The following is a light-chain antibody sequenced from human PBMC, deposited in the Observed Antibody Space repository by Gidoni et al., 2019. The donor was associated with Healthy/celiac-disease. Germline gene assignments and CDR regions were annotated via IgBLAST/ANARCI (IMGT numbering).Light chain of an antibody. V-gene: IGKV1-39*01. CDR1: QSISSY. CDR3: QQSYSTPLT. J-gene: IGKJ4*01. Sequence: DIQLTQSPSSLSSSVGDRVTITCRASQSISSYLNWYQQKPGKAPKLLIYSAASLQSGVPSWFSSSGSGTDFTLTISSLQPEDFATYYCQQSYSTPLTFXGXTKVEIK. CDR2: SAA.